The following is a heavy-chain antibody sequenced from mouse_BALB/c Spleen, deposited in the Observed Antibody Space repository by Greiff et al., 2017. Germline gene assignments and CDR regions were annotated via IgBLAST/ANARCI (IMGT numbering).Heavy chain of an antibody. D-gene: IGHD1-1*01. CDR2: ISDGGSYT. Sequence: EVMLVESGGGLVKPGGSLKLSCAASGFTFSDYYMYWVRQTPGKRLEWVATISDGGSYTYYHDSVKGRFTISSDNAKNNLYLQMSSLKSEDTAMYYCARGRVISTSVEGFAYWGQGTLVTVSA. J-gene: IGHJ3*01. V-gene: IGHV5-4*02. CDR1: GFTFSDYY. CDR3: ARGRVISTSVEGFAY.